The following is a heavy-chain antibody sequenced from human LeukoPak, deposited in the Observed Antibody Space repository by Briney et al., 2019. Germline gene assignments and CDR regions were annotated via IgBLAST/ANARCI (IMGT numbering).Heavy chain of an antibody. D-gene: IGHD3-10*01. CDR2: ISSSSTI. J-gene: IGHJ6*02. V-gene: IGHV3-48*01. CDR1: GFTFSSYS. Sequence: GGSLRLSCAASGFTFSSYSMNWVRQAPGKGLEWVSYISSSSTIYYADSVKGRFTISRDNAKNSLYLQMNSLRAEDTAVYYCARQGVLLWFGELLAPPYYYGMDVWGQGTTVTVSS. CDR3: ARQGVLLWFGELLAPPYYYGMDV.